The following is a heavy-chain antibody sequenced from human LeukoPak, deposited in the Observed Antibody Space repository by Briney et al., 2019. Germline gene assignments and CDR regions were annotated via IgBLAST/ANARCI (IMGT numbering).Heavy chain of an antibody. D-gene: IGHD1-14*01. CDR2: IKQDGSEK. CDR3: ARWGMTYGAFDY. Sequence: PGGSLRLSCAASGFTFSNYWTSWVRQAPGKGLEWVANIKQDGSEKYYVDSVKGRFTISRDNAKNSLYLQMNSLRAEDTSVYYCARWGMTYGAFDYWGQGTLVTVPS. V-gene: IGHV3-7*01. J-gene: IGHJ4*02. CDR1: GFTFSNYW.